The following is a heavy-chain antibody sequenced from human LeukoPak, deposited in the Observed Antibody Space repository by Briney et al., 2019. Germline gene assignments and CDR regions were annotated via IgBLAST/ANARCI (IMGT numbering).Heavy chain of an antibody. CDR2: IKQDGSEK. CDR1: GFTFSSYW. J-gene: IGHJ3*02. CDR3: AKGGITIFGVVRGAFDI. V-gene: IGHV3-7*03. D-gene: IGHD3-3*01. Sequence: GGSLRLSCAASGFTFSSYWMSWVRQAPGKGLEWVANIKQDGSEKYYVDSVKGRFTISRDNAKNSLYLQMNSLGAEDTAVYYCAKGGITIFGVVRGAFDIWGQGTMVTVSS.